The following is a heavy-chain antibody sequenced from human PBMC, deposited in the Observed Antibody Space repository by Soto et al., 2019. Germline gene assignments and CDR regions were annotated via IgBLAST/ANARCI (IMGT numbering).Heavy chain of an antibody. CDR3: ARNEAILDY. Sequence: SVKASCKASGYTYTSKGLSWVRQAPGQGLEWMGWISAYNGNTNYAQKLQGRVTMTTDTSTSTAYIELRSLRSDDTAVYYCARNEAILDYWGQGTLVTVSS. J-gene: IGHJ4*02. CDR1: GYTYTSKG. V-gene: IGHV1-18*01. CDR2: ISAYNGNT. D-gene: IGHD1-1*01.